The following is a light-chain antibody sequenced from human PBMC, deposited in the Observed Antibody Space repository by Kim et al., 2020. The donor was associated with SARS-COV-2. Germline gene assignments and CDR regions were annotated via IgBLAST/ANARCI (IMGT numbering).Light chain of an antibody. Sequence: QSALTQPASVSGSPGQSITISCTGTSSDVGAYNYVSWYQQHPGKAPKVIIYDVSDRPSGVSNRFSGSKSGNTASLTISGLQADDEADYYCCSYTTSSTLLFGEVTQLTVL. CDR3: CSYTTSSTLL. CDR1: SSDVGAYNY. J-gene: IGLJ3*02. CDR2: DVS. V-gene: IGLV2-14*03.